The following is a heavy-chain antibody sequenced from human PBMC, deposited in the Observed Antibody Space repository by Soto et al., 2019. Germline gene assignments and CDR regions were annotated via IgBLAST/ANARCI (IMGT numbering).Heavy chain of an antibody. V-gene: IGHV5-51*01. CDR1: GNSPTNYW. CDR2: ISLGDSDT. Sequence: PVESLKISCNASGNSPTNYWIAWVRRMPGKGLEWMGIISLGDSDTRYSPSFQGHITISGDKSINTAYLQWSSLKASDTAMYYCARHQYGLDVWGQGTAVTVSS. CDR3: ARHQYGLDV. J-gene: IGHJ6*02.